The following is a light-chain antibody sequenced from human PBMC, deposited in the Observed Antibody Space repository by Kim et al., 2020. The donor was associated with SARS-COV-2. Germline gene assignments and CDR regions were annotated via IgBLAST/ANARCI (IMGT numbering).Light chain of an antibody. V-gene: IGLV1-51*01. J-gene: IGLJ2*01. CDR2: DNN. CDR1: SSNIGNNY. Sequence: GQKVTIYCSGSSSNIGNNYVSWYQQLPGTAPKLLIYDNNKRPSGIPDRFSGSKSGTSATLGITGLQTGDEADYYCGTWDSSLSAVVFGGGTKLTVL. CDR3: GTWDSSLSAVV.